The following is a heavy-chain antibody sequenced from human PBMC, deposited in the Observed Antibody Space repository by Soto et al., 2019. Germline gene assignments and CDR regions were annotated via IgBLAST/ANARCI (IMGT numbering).Heavy chain of an antibody. Sequence: QVQLVQSGAEVKKPGASVKVSCKASGYTFTSYGISWVRQAPGQGLEWMGWISAYNGNTNYAQKLQGRVTMTTDTSTSTAYMELRSLRSDDTAVYYCARYTYYDFWSSYYGGYYFDYWGQGTLVTVSS. V-gene: IGHV1-18*01. CDR2: ISAYNGNT. CDR3: ARYTYYDFWSSYYGGYYFDY. D-gene: IGHD3-3*01. J-gene: IGHJ4*02. CDR1: GYTFTSYG.